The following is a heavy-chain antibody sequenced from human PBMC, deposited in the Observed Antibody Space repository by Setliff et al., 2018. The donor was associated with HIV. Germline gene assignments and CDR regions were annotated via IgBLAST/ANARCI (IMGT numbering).Heavy chain of an antibody. CDR2: IHSSGNT. J-gene: IGHJ3*02. V-gene: IGHV4-34*01. D-gene: IGHD3-3*01. CDR1: GGSLSDYY. CDR3: ARVREGFLPYDAFEI. Sequence: PSETLSLTCAVYGGSLSDYYWSWIRQPPGKGLEWLVEIHSSGNTNYSPSLKGRVTISVDTPKNQYSLNLKSVTAADTAVYYCARVREGFLPYDAFEIWGQGTMVTVSS.